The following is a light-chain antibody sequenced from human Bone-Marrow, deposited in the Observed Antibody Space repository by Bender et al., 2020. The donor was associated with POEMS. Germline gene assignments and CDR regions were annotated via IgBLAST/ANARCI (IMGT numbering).Light chain of an antibody. J-gene: IGLJ1*01. V-gene: IGLV2-23*02. Sequence: QSALTQPAPVSGSPGQSITISCTATSSDVGDYNLVSWYQQHPGTAPKLLLFEVNQRPSGVPERFSGSKSGNTAFLTISRLQPEDEASYFCGSYGGKHYHAFGTGTKVTVL. CDR2: EVN. CDR3: GSYGGKHYHA. CDR1: SSDVGDYNL.